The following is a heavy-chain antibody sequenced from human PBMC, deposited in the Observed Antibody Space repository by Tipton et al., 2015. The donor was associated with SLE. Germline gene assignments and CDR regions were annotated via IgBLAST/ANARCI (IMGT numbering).Heavy chain of an antibody. CDR1: SINTDDY. V-gene: IGHV4-38-2*01. J-gene: IGHJ4*02. D-gene: IGHD1-1*01. Sequence: TLSLTCDVSSINTDDYWGWIRQPPGKGLEWIGSIFHSERTFYTASLRSRVTISVDTAKNQVSLTLSSVTAADTAVYYCARVAPTEVFDYWGQGTLVTVSS. CDR2: IFHSERT. CDR3: ARVAPTEVFDY.